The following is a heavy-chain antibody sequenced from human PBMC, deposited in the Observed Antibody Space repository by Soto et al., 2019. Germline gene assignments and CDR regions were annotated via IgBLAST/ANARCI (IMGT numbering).Heavy chain of an antibody. CDR2: ITYDGSNK. CDR3: AKDRVGGTFYTPLGF. D-gene: IGHD1-7*01. J-gene: IGHJ4*02. CDR1: GFNFDNYG. Sequence: RLSCQASGFNFDNYGMHWVRQAPGKGLEWVAVITYDGSNKYYADSVKGRFTISRDNSKNTLSLHLNTLKPEDTAVYHCAKDRVGGTFYTPLGFWGQGTLVTVS. V-gene: IGHV3-30*18.